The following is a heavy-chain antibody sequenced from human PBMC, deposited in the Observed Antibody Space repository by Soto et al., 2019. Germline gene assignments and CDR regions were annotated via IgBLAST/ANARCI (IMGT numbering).Heavy chain of an antibody. D-gene: IGHD6-13*01. CDR2: ISSGGNII. CDR1: GFSFSHYE. V-gene: IGHV3-48*03. CDR3: ARDRAAGGY. Sequence: EVQLVESGGGLVQPGGSLRLSCAASGFSFSHYEMNWVRQAPGKGLEWVAYISSGGNIIHYADSVRGRFTVSRDNARNSLFLQMNILRDEDTALYYCARDRAAGGYRGQGTLVTVSS. J-gene: IGHJ4*02.